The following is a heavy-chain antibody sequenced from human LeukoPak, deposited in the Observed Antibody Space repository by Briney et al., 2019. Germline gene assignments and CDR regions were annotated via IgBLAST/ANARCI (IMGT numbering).Heavy chain of an antibody. J-gene: IGHJ4*02. CDR1: GFTFSDYY. CDR2: ISSSGSTI. V-gene: IGHV3-11*04. D-gene: IGHD3-22*01. CDR3: AMPFNRGYYGFDY. Sequence: PGGSLRLSCAASGFTFSDYYMSWIRQAPGKGLEWVSYISSSGSTIYYADSVKGRFTISRDNAKNSLYLQMNSLRAEDTAVYYCAMPFNRGYYGFDYWGQGTLVTVSS.